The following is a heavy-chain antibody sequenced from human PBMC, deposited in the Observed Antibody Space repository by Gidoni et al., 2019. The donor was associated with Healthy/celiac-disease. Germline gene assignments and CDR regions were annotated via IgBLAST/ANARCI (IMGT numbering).Heavy chain of an antibody. Sequence: EVQLLESGGGLVQPGGSLRLSCAAPGFPCSSYAMSWVRQAPGKGLEWVSAISGSGGSTYYADSVKGRFTISRDNSKNTLYLQMNSLRAEDTAVYYCAKGYCSSTSCYSYYFDYWGQGTLVTVSS. CDR2: ISGSGGST. J-gene: IGHJ4*02. V-gene: IGHV3-23*01. CDR1: GFPCSSYA. CDR3: AKGYCSSTSCYSYYFDY. D-gene: IGHD2-2*01.